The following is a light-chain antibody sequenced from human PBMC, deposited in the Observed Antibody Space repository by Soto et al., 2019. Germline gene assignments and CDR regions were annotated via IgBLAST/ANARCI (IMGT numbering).Light chain of an antibody. CDR1: QSISNW. V-gene: IGKV1-5*03. J-gene: IGKJ1*01. CDR3: QQYQTYSWT. Sequence: DIQMTQSPSTLSASVGDRVTITCRASQSISNWLAWYQHKPGKAPRALIYRVSNLESGVPSRFSGSGSGTEFTLTISGLQPDDFATYYCQQYQTYSWTFGQGTKVDIK. CDR2: RVS.